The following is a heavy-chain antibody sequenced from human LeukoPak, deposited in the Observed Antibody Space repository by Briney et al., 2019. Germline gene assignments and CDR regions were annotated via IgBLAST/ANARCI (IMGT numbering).Heavy chain of an antibody. CDR1: GYIFSDYA. V-gene: IGHV1-3*01. D-gene: IGHD4-17*01. CDR2: INAGNGKT. CDR3: ARARWTSTVTTYYLDY. J-gene: IGHJ4*02. Sequence: ASVKVSRKASGYIFSDYAIHWVRQAPGQGLEWMGWINAGNGKTKYSQKFQGRVTITRDTSAGTAYMELSGLRSEDTAVYYCARARWTSTVTTYYLDYWGQGTLVTVSS.